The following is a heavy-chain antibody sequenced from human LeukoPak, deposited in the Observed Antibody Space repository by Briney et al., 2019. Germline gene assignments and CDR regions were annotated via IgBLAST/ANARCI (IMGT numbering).Heavy chain of an antibody. CDR1: GFTVSSNY. CDR2: INPDGNKK. J-gene: IGHJ4*02. CDR3: ARDLAYSRLDY. D-gene: IGHD5-18*01. Sequence: GGSLRLSCAASGFTVSSNYMSWVRQAPGKGLEWVASINPDGNKKYSADSVKGRFTISRDNAENSLYLQMNSLRVEDTAFYYCARDLAYSRLDYWGQGMLVTVSS. V-gene: IGHV3-7*01.